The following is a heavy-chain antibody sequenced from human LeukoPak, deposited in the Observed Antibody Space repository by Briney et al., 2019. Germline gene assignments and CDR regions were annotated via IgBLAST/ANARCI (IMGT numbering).Heavy chain of an antibody. J-gene: IGHJ3*02. Sequence: ASVKVSCKASGYTFTGYYMHWVRQAPGQGLEWMGRINPNSGGTNYAQKFQGRVTMTRDTSISTAYMELSRLRSDDTAVYYCARAGWGIIVVVPAAIGAFDIWGQGTMVTVSS. V-gene: IGHV1-2*06. CDR1: GYTFTGYY. CDR2: INPNSGGT. D-gene: IGHD2-2*01. CDR3: ARAGWGIIVVVPAAIGAFDI.